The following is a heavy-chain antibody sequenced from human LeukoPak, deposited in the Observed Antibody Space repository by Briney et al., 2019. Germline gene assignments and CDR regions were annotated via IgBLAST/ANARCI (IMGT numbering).Heavy chain of an antibody. CDR2: IYTSGST. Sequence: TSETLSLTCTVSGGSISSGSYYWSWIRQPAGKGLEWIGRIYTSGSTNYNASLKSRVTISIDTSKNHFSLKLSSVTAADTAVYYCARDVVRWFDPWGQGTLVTVS. D-gene: IGHD2-15*01. CDR1: GGSISSGSYY. J-gene: IGHJ5*02. V-gene: IGHV4-61*02. CDR3: ARDVVRWFDP.